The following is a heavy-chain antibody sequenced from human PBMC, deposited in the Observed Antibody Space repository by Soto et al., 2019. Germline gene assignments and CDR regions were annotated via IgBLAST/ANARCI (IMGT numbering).Heavy chain of an antibody. V-gene: IGHV1-69*13. CDR2: IIPIFGTA. D-gene: IGHD3-3*01. CDR1: GGTFSSYA. J-gene: IGHJ6*02. CDR3: ARSGNGYYSGVDRYYGMDV. Sequence: SVKVSCKASGGTFSSYAISWVRQAPGQGLEWMGGIIPIFGTANYAQKFQGRVTITADESTSTAYMELSSLRSEDTAVYYCARSGNGYYSGVDRYYGMDVWGQGTTVTVYS.